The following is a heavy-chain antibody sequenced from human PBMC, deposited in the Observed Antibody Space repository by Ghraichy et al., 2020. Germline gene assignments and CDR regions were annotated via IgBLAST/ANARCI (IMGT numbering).Heavy chain of an antibody. J-gene: IGHJ4*02. V-gene: IGHV3-23*01. Sequence: LTCAASGFTFSSYAMSWVRQAPGKGLEWVSTISGSGGSTYYADSVKGRFTISRDNSKNTLYVQMNSLRAEDTAVYYCAKVLTQTYYDILTGYYNFDYWGQGTLVTVSS. D-gene: IGHD3-9*01. CDR1: GFTFSSYA. CDR2: ISGSGGST. CDR3: AKVLTQTYYDILTGYYNFDY.